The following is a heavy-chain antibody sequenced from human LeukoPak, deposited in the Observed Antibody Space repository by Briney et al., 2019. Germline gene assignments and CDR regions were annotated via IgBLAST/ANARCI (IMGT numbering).Heavy chain of an antibody. J-gene: IGHJ4*02. CDR3: AREQTFPYFDS. Sequence: GGSLRLSCAASGITFSNACMTWVRQAPGKGLEWVSVIYSGGSTYYADSVKGRFTISRDNSKNTLYLQMNSLRAEDTAVYYCAREQTFPYFDSWGQGTLVTVSS. V-gene: IGHV3-66*01. CDR1: GITFSNAC. D-gene: IGHD3-16*01. CDR2: IYSGGST.